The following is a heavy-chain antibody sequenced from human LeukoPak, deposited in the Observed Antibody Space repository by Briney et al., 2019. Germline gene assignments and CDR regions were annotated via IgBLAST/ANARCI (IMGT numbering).Heavy chain of an antibody. CDR2: IYYSGST. J-gene: IGHJ4*02. CDR3: AREGGPGGDYGSIDS. Sequence: SETLSLTCTVSGGSISSYYWNWIRQPPGKGLEWIGYIYYSGSTYYNPSLKSRVTMSADTSKNQFSLKLASVTAADTSVYYCAREGGPGGDYGSIDSWGQGTLVTVSS. CDR1: GGSISSYY. D-gene: IGHD4-17*01. V-gene: IGHV4-59*12.